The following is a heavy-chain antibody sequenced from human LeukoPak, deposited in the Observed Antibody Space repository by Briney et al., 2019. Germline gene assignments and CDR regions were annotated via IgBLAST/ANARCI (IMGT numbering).Heavy chain of an antibody. CDR1: GFTFSSYG. Sequence: GRSLRLSCAASGFTFSSYGMHWVRQAPGKGLEWVAVISYDGSNKYYADTVKSRFTISRDNSKNTLYLQMNSLRAEDTAVYYCAKDLHLERLRLGDLSGFDYWGQGTLVTVSS. V-gene: IGHV3-30*18. D-gene: IGHD3-16*01. CDR3: AKDLHLERLRLGDLSGFDY. J-gene: IGHJ4*02. CDR2: ISYDGSNK.